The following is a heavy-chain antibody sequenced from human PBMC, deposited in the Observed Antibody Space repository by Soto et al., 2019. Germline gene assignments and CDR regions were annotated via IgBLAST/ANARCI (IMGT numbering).Heavy chain of an antibody. CDR2: IIPIFGTA. D-gene: IGHD2-15*01. CDR1: GGTFSSYA. V-gene: IGHV1-69*06. CDR3: ARGGDASIYCSGGSCYGRFDY. J-gene: IGHJ4*02. Sequence: SVKVSCKASGGTFSSYAISWVRQAPGQGLEWMGGIIPIFGTANYAQKFQGRVTITADKSTSTAYMELSSLRPEDTAVYYCARGGDASIYCSGGSCYGRFDYWGQGTLVTVSS.